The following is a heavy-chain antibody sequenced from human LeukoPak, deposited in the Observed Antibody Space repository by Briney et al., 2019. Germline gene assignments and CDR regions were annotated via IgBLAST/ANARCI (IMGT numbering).Heavy chain of an antibody. CDR3: AGGAATGILDY. V-gene: IGHV1-69*04. Sequence: GASVKVSCKASGGTFSSYAISWVRQAPGQGLEWMGRIIPILGIANYAQKFQGKVTITADKSTSTAYMELSSRRPEDTAVYYCAGGAATGILDYWGQRTLVTVSP. CDR1: GGTFSSYA. CDR2: IIPILGIA. J-gene: IGHJ4*02. D-gene: IGHD6-25*01.